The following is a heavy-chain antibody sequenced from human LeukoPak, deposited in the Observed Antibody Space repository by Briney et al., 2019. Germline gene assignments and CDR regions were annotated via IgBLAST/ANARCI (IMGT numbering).Heavy chain of an antibody. D-gene: IGHD3-10*01. Sequence: GGSLRLSCAASGFTFSSYSMNWVRQAPGKGLEWVSYISSSSSTIYYADSVKGRFTISRDNAKNSLYLQMNSLRAEDTAVYYCAKGGPHYGSGSYYAFDYWGQGTLVTVSS. V-gene: IGHV3-48*04. CDR2: ISSSSSTI. J-gene: IGHJ4*02. CDR1: GFTFSSYS. CDR3: AKGGPHYGSGSYYAFDY.